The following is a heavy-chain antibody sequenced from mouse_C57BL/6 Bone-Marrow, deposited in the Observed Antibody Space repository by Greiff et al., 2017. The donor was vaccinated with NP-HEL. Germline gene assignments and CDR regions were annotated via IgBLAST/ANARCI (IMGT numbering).Heavy chain of an antibody. V-gene: IGHV3-6*01. J-gene: IGHJ2*01. CDR2: ISYDGSN. CDR1: GYSITSGYY. D-gene: IGHD1-1*01. CDR3: ARGGTTVVEGY. Sequence: ESGPGLVKPSQSLSLTCSVTGYSITSGYYWNWIRQFPGNKLEWMGYISYDGSNNYNPSLKNRISITSDTSKNQFFLKLNSVTTEDTATYYCARGGTTVVEGYWGQGTTLTVSS.